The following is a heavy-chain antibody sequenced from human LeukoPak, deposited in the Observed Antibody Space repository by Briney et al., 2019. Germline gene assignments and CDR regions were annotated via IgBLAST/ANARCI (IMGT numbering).Heavy chain of an antibody. CDR1: GGSISSGDYY. V-gene: IGHV4-30-4*01. Sequence: ASETLSLTCTVSGGSISSGDYYWSWIRQPPGKGLEWIGYIYYSGSTYYNPSLKSRVTISVDTSKNQFSLKLSSVTAADTAVYYCARGQVESNWFDPWGQGTLVTVSS. CDR2: IYYSGST. D-gene: IGHD2-15*01. J-gene: IGHJ5*02. CDR3: ARGQVESNWFDP.